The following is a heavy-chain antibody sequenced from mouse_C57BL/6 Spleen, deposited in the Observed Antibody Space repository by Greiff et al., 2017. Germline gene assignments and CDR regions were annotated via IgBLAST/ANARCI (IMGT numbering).Heavy chain of an antibody. D-gene: IGHD2-4*01. CDR2: INPNNGGT. Sequence: VQLQQSGPELVKPGASVKIPCKASGYTFTDYNMDWVKQSHGKSLEWIGDINPNNGGTIYNQKFKGKATLTVDKSSSTAYMELRSLTSEDTAVYYCARSYYDYEAYFDVWGTGTTVTVSS. J-gene: IGHJ1*03. CDR1: GYTFTDYN. V-gene: IGHV1-18*01. CDR3: ARSYYDYEAYFDV.